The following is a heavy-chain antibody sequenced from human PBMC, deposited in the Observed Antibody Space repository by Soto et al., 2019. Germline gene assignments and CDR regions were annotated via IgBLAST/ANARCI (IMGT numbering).Heavy chain of an antibody. D-gene: IGHD3-22*01. Sequence: VQLVESGGGLVKPGGSLRLSCAASGFTFSSYAMSWVRQAPGKWLAWVSASSGSGGSTYYADSVQGRFTISRDNSKNTLYLQMNSLRAEDTAVYYCAKEVPYYYDSSGYYYGYYFDYWGQGTLVTVSS. CDR2: SSGSGGST. J-gene: IGHJ4*02. V-gene: IGHV3-23*04. CDR3: AKEVPYYYDSSGYYYGYYFDY. CDR1: GFTFSSYA.